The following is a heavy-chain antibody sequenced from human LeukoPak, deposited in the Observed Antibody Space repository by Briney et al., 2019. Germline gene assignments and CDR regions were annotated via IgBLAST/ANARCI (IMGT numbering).Heavy chain of an antibody. Sequence: GASVKVSCKASGYTFIGSYMHWVRQAPGQGLEWMGWINPNSGDTNYAQKFQGRVTMTRDTSISTAYMELNRLRSDDTALYYCARSPHILTGENFDYWGQGTLVTVSS. V-gene: IGHV1-2*02. CDR1: GYTFIGSY. CDR2: INPNSGDT. D-gene: IGHD3-9*01. CDR3: ARSPHILTGENFDY. J-gene: IGHJ4*02.